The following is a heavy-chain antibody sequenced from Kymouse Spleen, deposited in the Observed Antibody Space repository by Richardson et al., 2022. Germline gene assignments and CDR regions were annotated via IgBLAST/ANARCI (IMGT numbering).Heavy chain of an antibody. D-gene: IGHD1-26*01. V-gene: IGHV3-33*01. CDR1: GFTFSSYG. CDR3: ARSGIVGATRGYFDY. J-gene: IGHJ4*02. CDR2: IWYDGSNK. Sequence: QVQLVESGGGVVQPGRSLRLSCAASGFTFSSYGMHWVRQAPGKGLEWVAVIWYDGSNKYYADSVKGRFTISRDNSKNTLYLQMNSLRAEDTAVYYCARSGIVGATRGYFDYWGQGTLVTVSS.